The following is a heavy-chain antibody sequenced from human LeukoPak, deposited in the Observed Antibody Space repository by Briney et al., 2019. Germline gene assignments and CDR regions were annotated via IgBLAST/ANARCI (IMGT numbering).Heavy chain of an antibody. V-gene: IGHV1-24*01. Sequence: ASVKVSCKVSGYTLTELSMHWVRQAPGKGLEWMGGFDPEDGETIYAQKFQGRVTMTEDTSTDTAYMELSSLRSEDTAVYYCATFPGDYYDSSGQGGDYWGQGTLVTVSS. D-gene: IGHD3-22*01. CDR2: FDPEDGET. CDR3: ATFPGDYYDSSGQGGDY. J-gene: IGHJ4*02. CDR1: GYTLTELS.